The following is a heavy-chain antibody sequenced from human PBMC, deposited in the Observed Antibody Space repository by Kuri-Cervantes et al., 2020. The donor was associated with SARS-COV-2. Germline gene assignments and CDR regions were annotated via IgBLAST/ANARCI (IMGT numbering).Heavy chain of an antibody. J-gene: IGHJ3*02. V-gene: IGHV4-38-2*01. CDR3: ARDVYYYDSSGYVNNDAFDI. CDR2: IYYSGST. Sequence: SQTLSLTCAVSGYSISSSYYWGWIRQPPGKGLEWIGSIYYSGSTYYNPSLKSRVTISVDTSKNQFSLKLSSVTAADTAVYYCARDVYYYDSSGYVNNDAFDIWGQGTMVTVSS. D-gene: IGHD3-22*01. CDR1: GYSISSSYY.